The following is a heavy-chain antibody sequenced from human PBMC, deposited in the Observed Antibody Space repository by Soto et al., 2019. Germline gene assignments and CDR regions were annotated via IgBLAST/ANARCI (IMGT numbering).Heavy chain of an antibody. CDR3: ARGAPPDLD. V-gene: IGHV1-18*01. J-gene: IGHJ4*02. CDR1: GYTFTSYA. Sequence: QVQLVQSGAEVKKPGASVKVSCKASGYTFTSYAISWVRQAPGQGLEWMGWISAYNGNTNYAQKLQGRVTMTTDTSTTTADMDLRSPRSDDTAAYYCARGAPPDLDWGQGTLVSVSS. CDR2: ISAYNGNT.